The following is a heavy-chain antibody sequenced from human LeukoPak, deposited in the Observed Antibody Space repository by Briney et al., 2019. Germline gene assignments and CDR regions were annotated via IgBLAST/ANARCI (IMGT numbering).Heavy chain of an antibody. CDR2: TRSKVNSYAT. Sequence: PGGSLRLSCAASGFTFSGSAMHWVRQASGKGLEWVGRTRSKVNSYATAYAASVKGRFTISRDDSKNTAYLQMNSLKTEDTAVYYCTRHDSDYGDYDPFDYWGQGTLVTVSS. J-gene: IGHJ4*02. V-gene: IGHV3-73*01. D-gene: IGHD4-17*01. CDR1: GFTFSGSA. CDR3: TRHDSDYGDYDPFDY.